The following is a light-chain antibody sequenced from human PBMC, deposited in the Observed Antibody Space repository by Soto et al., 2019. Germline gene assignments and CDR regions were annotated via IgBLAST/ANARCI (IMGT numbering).Light chain of an antibody. CDR1: QNIGSR. J-gene: IGKJ4*01. CDR2: DAS. V-gene: IGKV1-5*01. Sequence: DIQMTQSPSTLSASVGDRVAITCRASQNIGSRLAWYQQKPDEAPKLLIYDASSLESGVPLRFGGSGYGTDFTLISSSLQPDDFATYYCQQCNTPFTFGGGTKVVIK. CDR3: QQCNTPFT.